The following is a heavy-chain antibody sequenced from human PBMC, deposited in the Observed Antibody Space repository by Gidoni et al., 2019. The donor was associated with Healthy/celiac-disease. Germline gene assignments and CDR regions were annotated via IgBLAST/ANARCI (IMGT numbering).Heavy chain of an antibody. J-gene: IGHJ4*02. Sequence: EVQLLDSGRGLVQPGGSLRLSCAASGFTFSRYEMNWVRQAPGKGLEWVSYISSSGSTIYYADSVKGRFTISRDNAKNSLYLQMNSLRAEDTAVYYWARAVRGMGYCSGGSCYPPGEEIDYWGQGTLVTVSS. D-gene: IGHD2-15*01. CDR3: ARAVRGMGYCSGGSCYPPGEEIDY. CDR2: ISSSGSTI. CDR1: GFTFSRYE. V-gene: IGHV3-48*03.